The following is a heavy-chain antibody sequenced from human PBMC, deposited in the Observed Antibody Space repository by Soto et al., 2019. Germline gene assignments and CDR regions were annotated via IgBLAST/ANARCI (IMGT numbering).Heavy chain of an antibody. D-gene: IGHD2-2*01. J-gene: IGHJ6*02. Sequence: ASVKVSCKASGYTFISYGISWVRQAPGQGLEWMGWTTAYNGNTIYAQKFQDRVTMTIDTSTSTVYMELRSLRSDDTAVYYCARGRYCCRSSCYVGSMYVRGQGSTDRGSS. CDR2: TTAYNGNT. CDR1: GYTFISYG. CDR3: ARGRYCCRSSCYVGSMYV. V-gene: IGHV1-18*01.